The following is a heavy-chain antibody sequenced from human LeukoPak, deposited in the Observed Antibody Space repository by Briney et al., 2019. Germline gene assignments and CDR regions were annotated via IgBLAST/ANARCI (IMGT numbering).Heavy chain of an antibody. V-gene: IGHV1-8*01. CDR3: ARRGFYDFWSGYQTGYYYYGMDV. Sequence: ASVKVSCKASGYTFSSYDINWVRQATEQGLEWMGWMNPNSGNTGYAQKFQGRVTMTRNTSISTAYMELSSLRSEDTAVYYCARRGFYDFWSGYQTGYYYYGMDVWGQGTTVTVSS. CDR2: MNPNSGNT. D-gene: IGHD3-3*01. CDR1: GYTFSSYD. J-gene: IGHJ6*02.